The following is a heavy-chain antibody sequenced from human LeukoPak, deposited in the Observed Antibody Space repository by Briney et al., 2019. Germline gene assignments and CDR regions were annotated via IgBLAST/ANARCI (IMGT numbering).Heavy chain of an antibody. CDR2: IYYRGGT. CDR3: AAAAYGSGSYTVDY. V-gene: IGHV4-59*01. D-gene: IGHD3-10*01. J-gene: IGHJ4*02. Sequence: SETLSLTCAVAGGSISSYYWSWIRQPPGKGLEWIGYIYYRGGTKYNPSLKSRVTISVDTSNNQFSLKLSSVTAADTAVYYCAAAAYGSGSYTVDYWGQGTLVTVSS. CDR1: GGSISSYY.